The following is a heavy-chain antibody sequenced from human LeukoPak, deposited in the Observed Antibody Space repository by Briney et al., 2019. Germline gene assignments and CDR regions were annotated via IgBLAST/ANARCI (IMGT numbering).Heavy chain of an antibody. CDR2: IKQDGSEK. CDR3: ARPLRYFDWLELDY. CDR1: GFTFSSYW. D-gene: IGHD3-9*01. Sequence: GGSLRLSCAASGFTFSSYWMSWVRQAPGKGLEWVANIKQDGSEKYYVDSVKGRFTISRDNAKNSLYLQMNSLRAEDTAVYYCARPLRYFDWLELDYWGQGTLVTVSS. V-gene: IGHV3-7*01. J-gene: IGHJ4*02.